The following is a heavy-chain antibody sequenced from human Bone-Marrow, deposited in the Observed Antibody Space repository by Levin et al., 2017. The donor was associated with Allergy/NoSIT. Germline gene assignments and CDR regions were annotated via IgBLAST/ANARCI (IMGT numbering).Heavy chain of an antibody. Sequence: RGESLKISCKGSGYRFTSNWIGWVRQMPGKGLEWMGIIYLGDSNSRYSPSFQGQVTISADKSISTAYLQWSSLKASDTAMYYCARGQTGSYYYFDYWGQGTLVTVSS. D-gene: IGHD1-26*01. J-gene: IGHJ4*02. CDR1: GYRFTSNW. CDR2: IYLGDSNS. CDR3: ARGQTGSYYYFDY. V-gene: IGHV5-51*01.